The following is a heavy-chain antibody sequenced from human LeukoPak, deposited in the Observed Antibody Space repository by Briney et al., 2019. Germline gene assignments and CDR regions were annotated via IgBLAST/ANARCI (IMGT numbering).Heavy chain of an antibody. CDR1: VGSFSTNI. Sequence: SETLSLTCTVSVGSFSTNIWSWIRDPPGKGLEWISYIQKSGTTSNIPSLKSRVIISLDTSRNQFYLKLSSVPATDTAVYYCARHEYGLGSRSWGQGTLVADSS. CDR3: ARHEYGLGSRS. CDR2: IQKSGTT. J-gene: IGHJ4*02. D-gene: IGHD3-10*01. V-gene: IGHV4-59*08.